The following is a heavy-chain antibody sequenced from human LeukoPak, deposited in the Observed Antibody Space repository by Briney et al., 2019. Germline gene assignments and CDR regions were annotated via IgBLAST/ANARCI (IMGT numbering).Heavy chain of an antibody. V-gene: IGHV3-7*01. CDR3: TKDRPEAYFDY. D-gene: IGHD2-2*01. Sequence: GSLRLSCAASGFTFSSYWMSWVRQAPGKGLEWVANIKQDGSEKYYVDSVKGRFTISRDNAKNSLYLQMNSLRAEDTAVYYCTKDRPEAYFDYWGQGTLVTVSS. J-gene: IGHJ4*02. CDR1: GFTFSSYW. CDR2: IKQDGSEK.